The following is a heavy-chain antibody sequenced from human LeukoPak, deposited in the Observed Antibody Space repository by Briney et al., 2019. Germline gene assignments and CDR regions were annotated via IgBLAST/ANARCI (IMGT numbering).Heavy chain of an antibody. J-gene: IGHJ4*02. CDR3: ARDLGASIAVAGGVFDY. CDR2: ISSSSSYI. CDR1: GFTFSDYY. D-gene: IGHD6-19*01. Sequence: PGGSLRLSCAASGFTFSDYYMSWIRQAPGKGLEWVSSISSSSSYIYYADSVKGRFTISRDNAKNSLYLQMNSLRAKDTAVYYCARDLGASIAVAGGVFDYWGQGTLVTVSS. V-gene: IGHV3-11*06.